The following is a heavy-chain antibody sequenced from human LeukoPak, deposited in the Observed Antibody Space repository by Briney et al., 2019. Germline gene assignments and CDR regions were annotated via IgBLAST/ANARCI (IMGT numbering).Heavy chain of an antibody. J-gene: IGHJ4*02. V-gene: IGHV4-59*01. CDR2: IYYSGST. CDR3: ARGPQGWGITMVRGTEFDY. D-gene: IGHD3-10*01. CDR1: GGSISSYY. Sequence: NPSETLSLTCTVSGGSISSYYWSWIRQPPGKGLEWIGYIYYSGSTNYNPSLKSRVTISVDTSKNQFSLKLSSVTAADTAVYYCARGPQGWGITMVRGTEFDYWGQGTLVTVSS.